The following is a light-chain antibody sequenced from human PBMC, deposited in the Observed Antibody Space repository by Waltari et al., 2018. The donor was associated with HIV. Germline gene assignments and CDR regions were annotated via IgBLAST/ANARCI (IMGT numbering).Light chain of an antibody. CDR3: ATWDRRLNGWV. V-gene: IGLV1-44*01. Sequence: QSVLTQPPSAPGTPGQRITVSCSGSSSTIGSDAVYWYQQLPGTAPKLLIYNNFQRPSGVPDRFSGSKSGASASLAISGLQSEDEAVYFCATWDRRLNGWVFGGGTKVTVL. J-gene: IGLJ3*02. CDR1: SSTIGSDA. CDR2: NNF.